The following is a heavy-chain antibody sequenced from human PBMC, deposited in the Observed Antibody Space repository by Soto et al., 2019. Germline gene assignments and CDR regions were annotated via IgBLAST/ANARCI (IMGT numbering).Heavy chain of an antibody. CDR2: IDPSDSYT. CDR1: GYSFTSYW. J-gene: IGHJ6*02. D-gene: IGHD1-1*01. V-gene: IGHV5-10-1*01. Sequence: GESLKISCKGSGYSFTSYWISWVRQMTGKGLEWMGRIDPSDSYTNYSPSFQGHVTISADKSISTAYLQWSSLKASDTAMYYCARVHSVANYYYYYGMDVWGQGTTVTVSS. CDR3: ARVHSVANYYYYYGMDV.